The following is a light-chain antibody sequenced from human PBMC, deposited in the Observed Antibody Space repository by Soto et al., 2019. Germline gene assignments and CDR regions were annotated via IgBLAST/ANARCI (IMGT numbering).Light chain of an antibody. J-gene: IGLJ2*01. CDR3: GAWDSSLSAVV. Sequence: QSVLTQPPSVSAAPGQRVTISCSGSNSNIGNNYVYWYQQLPGTAPKLLIYDNNKRPSGMADRFSGSKSGTSATLGITGLQTGDEADYYCGAWDSSLSAVVFGGGTKVTVL. CDR1: NSNIGNNY. V-gene: IGLV1-51*01. CDR2: DNN.